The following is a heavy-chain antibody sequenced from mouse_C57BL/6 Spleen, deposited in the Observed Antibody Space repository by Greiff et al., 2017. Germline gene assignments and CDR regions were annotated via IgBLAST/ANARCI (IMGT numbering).Heavy chain of an antibody. CDR3: AREGLPYWYFDV. V-gene: IGHV5-4*01. CDR2: ISDGGSYT. CDR1: GFTFSSYA. J-gene: IGHJ1*03. D-gene: IGHD5-5*01. Sequence: EVKLVESGGGLVKPGGSLKLSCAASGFTFSSYAMSWVRQTPEKRLEWVATISDGGSYTYYPDNVKGRFTISRDNAKNTLYLQMSHLKSEDTAMYYCAREGLPYWYFDVWGTGTTVTVAS.